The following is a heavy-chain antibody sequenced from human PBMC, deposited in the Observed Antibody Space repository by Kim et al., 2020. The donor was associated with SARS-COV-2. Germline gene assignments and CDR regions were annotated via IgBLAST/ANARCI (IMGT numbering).Heavy chain of an antibody. CDR1: GGTFSSYA. CDR2: IIPIFGTA. J-gene: IGHJ4*02. Sequence: SVKVSCKASGGTFSSYAISWVRQAPGQGLEWMGGIIPIFGTANYAQKFQGRVTITADESTSTAYMELSSLRSEDTAVYYCARGGVVVVTAIGGYFDYWGQGTLVTVSS. CDR3: ARGGVVVVTAIGGYFDY. V-gene: IGHV1-69*13. D-gene: IGHD2-21*02.